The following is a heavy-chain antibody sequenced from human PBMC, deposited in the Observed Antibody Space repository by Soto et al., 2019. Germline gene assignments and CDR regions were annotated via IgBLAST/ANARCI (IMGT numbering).Heavy chain of an antibody. Sequence: GASVKVSCKASGYTFTSYGISWVRQAPGQGLEWMGWISAYNGNTNYAQKLQGRVTMTTDTSTSTAYMGLRSLRSDDTAVYYCARDKRRSSGWSNWFDPWGQGTLVTVSS. J-gene: IGHJ5*02. CDR2: ISAYNGNT. V-gene: IGHV1-18*01. CDR3: ARDKRRSSGWSNWFDP. CDR1: GYTFTSYG. D-gene: IGHD6-19*01.